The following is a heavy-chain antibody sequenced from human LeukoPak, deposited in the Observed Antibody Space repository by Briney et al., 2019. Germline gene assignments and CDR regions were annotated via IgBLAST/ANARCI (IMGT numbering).Heavy chain of an antibody. Sequence: ASVKVSCKASGYTFTSYDINWVRQATGQGLEWRGWMNPNSGNTGCAQKFQGRVTMTRNTSISTAYMELSSLRSEDTAVYYCARVYRVLRGNRGILGYWGQGTLVTVSS. CDR3: ARVYRVLRGNRGILGY. CDR1: GYTFTSYD. J-gene: IGHJ4*02. D-gene: IGHD4-23*01. V-gene: IGHV1-8*01. CDR2: MNPNSGNT.